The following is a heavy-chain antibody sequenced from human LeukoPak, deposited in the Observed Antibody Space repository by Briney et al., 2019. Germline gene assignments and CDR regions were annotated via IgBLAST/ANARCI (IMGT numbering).Heavy chain of an antibody. CDR1: GFTFSSYW. CDR3: IEQWLYGGAFDI. D-gene: IGHD6-19*01. CDR2: INTDGSST. Sequence: AGGSLRLSCAASGFTFSSYWMHWVRQAPGKGLVWVSRINTDGSSTSYADSVKGRFTISRDNSKNTLYLQMNSLRAEDTAVYYCIEQWLYGGAFDIWGQGTMVTVSS. V-gene: IGHV3-74*01. J-gene: IGHJ3*02.